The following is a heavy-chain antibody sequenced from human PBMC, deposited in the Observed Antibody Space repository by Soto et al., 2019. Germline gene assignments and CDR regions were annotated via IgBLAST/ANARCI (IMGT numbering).Heavy chain of an antibody. V-gene: IGHV1-69*13. Sequence: SVKVSCKASGGTFSSYAISWVRQAPGQGLEWMGGIIPIFGTANYAQKFQGRVTITADESTSTAYMELSSLRSEDTAVYYCARREGYIAYFAYGGQEPLVPVSS. J-gene: IGHJ4*02. CDR1: GGTFSSYA. CDR3: ARREGYIAYFAY. D-gene: IGHD5-12*01. CDR2: IIPIFGTA.